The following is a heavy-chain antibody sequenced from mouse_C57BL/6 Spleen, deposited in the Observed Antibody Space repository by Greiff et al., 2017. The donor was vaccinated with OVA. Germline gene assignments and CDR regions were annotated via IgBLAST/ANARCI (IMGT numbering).Heavy chain of an antibody. CDR1: GFTFSDYY. CDR2: ISNGGGST. D-gene: IGHD2-12*01. Sequence: DVMLVESGGGLVQPGGSLKLSCAASGFTFSDYYMYWVRQTPEKRLEWVAYISNGGGSTYYPDTVKGRFTISRDNAKNTLYLQMSRLKSEDTAMYYCARRSQLAMDYWGQGTSVTVSS. CDR3: ARRSQLAMDY. J-gene: IGHJ4*01. V-gene: IGHV5-12*01.